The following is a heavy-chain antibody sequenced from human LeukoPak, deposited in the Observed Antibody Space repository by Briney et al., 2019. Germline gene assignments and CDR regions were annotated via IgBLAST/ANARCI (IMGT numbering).Heavy chain of an antibody. V-gene: IGHV1-2*04. CDR3: ARGGYSGYDSWFDP. J-gene: IGHJ5*02. CDR2: INPDSGGT. Sequence: ASVKVSCKASGYTFTGYYMHWVRQAPGQGLEWMGWINPDSGGTNYAQKFQGWVTMTRDTSISTAYMELSRLRSDDTAVYYCARGGYSGYDSWFDPWGQGTLVTVSS. CDR1: GYTFTGYY. D-gene: IGHD5-12*01.